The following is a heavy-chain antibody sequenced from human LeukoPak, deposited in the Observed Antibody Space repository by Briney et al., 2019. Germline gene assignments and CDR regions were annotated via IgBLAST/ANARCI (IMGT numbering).Heavy chain of an antibody. V-gene: IGHV1-69*04. Sequence: GASVKVSCKASGYTFTSYGISWVRQAPGQGLEWMGRIIPILGIANYAQKFQGRVTITADKSTSTAYMELSSLRSEDTAVYYCAREVYSSTSDAFDIWGQGTMVTVSS. D-gene: IGHD6-13*01. CDR2: IIPILGIA. J-gene: IGHJ3*02. CDR3: AREVYSSTSDAFDI. CDR1: GYTFTSYG.